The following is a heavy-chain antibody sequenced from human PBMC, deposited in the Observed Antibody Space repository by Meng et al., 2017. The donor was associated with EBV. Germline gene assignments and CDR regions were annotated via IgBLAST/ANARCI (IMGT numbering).Heavy chain of an antibody. V-gene: IGHV1-69*06. CDR3: ARAEIAAAGRLDY. J-gene: IGHJ4*02. D-gene: IGHD6-13*01. CDR2: IIPIFGTA. CDR1: GGTFSSYA. Sequence: QGRLVQAGAEVKRPGSWVKVSCKASGGTFSSYAISWVRQAPGQGLEWMGGIIPIFGTANYAQKFQGRVTITADKSTSTAYMELSSLRSEDTAVYYCARAEIAAAGRLDYWGQGTLVTVSS.